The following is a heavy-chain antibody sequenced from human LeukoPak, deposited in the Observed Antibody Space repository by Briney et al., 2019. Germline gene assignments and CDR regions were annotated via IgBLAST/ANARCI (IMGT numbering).Heavy chain of an antibody. V-gene: IGHV1-18*01. CDR1: GYTFTSYG. CDR2: ISAYNGNT. J-gene: IGHJ4*02. D-gene: IGHD2/OR15-2a*01. Sequence: ASVKVSCKASGYTFTSYGISWVRQAPGQGLEWMGWISAYNGNTNYAQKLQGRVTMTTDTSTSTAYMELRSLRSDDAAVYYCARSAFGPEVGDYWGQGTLVTVSS. CDR3: ARSAFGPEVGDY.